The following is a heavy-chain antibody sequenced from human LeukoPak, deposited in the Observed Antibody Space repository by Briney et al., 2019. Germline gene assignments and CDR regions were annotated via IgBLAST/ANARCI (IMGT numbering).Heavy chain of an antibody. CDR3: ARRHWNYSFDY. J-gene: IGHJ4*02. CDR2: INHSGST. Sequence: SETLSLTCAVYGGSFSGYYWSWIRQPPGKGLEWIEEINHSGSTNYNPSLKSRVTISVDTSKNQFSLKLSSVTAADTAVYYCARRHWNYSFDYWGQGTLVTVSS. V-gene: IGHV4-34*01. D-gene: IGHD1-7*01. CDR1: GGSFSGYY.